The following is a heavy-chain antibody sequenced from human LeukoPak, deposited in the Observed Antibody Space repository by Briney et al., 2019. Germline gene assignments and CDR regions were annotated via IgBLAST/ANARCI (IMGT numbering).Heavy chain of an antibody. Sequence: PGRSLTLSCTASGFTLSRFAMHWVRQAPGKGLEWVSYISSSGSTIYYADSVKGRFTISRDNAKNSLYLQMNSLRAEDTAIYYCARDSGGYNFALDAFDIWGQGTMVTVSS. J-gene: IGHJ3*02. D-gene: IGHD5-24*01. CDR2: ISSSGSTI. CDR1: GFTLSRFA. V-gene: IGHV3-48*03. CDR3: ARDSGGYNFALDAFDI.